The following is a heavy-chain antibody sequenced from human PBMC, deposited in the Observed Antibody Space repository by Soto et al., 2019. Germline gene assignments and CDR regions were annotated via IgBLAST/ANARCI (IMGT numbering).Heavy chain of an antibody. Sequence: EVQLVESGGGVVQPGGSLRLSCAASGFTFSTYWMNWVRQAPGKGLEWVANIKEDGSEEFYVDSVKGRFTISRDNAKNSLNLDMNSLRGEDTAVYYCARDWGAPGRGSALGYYYHFGMDVWGQGTTVTVPS. CDR1: GFTFSTYW. V-gene: IGHV3-7*05. CDR2: IKEDGSEE. CDR3: ARDWGAPGRGSALGYYYHFGMDV. J-gene: IGHJ6*02. D-gene: IGHD3-16*01.